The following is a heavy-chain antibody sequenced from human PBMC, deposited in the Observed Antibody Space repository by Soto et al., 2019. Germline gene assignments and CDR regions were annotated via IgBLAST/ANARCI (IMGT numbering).Heavy chain of an antibody. CDR2: IYYSGST. CDR3: ARRRGRGYDSDYYYGMDV. CDR1: GGSISSSSYY. V-gene: IGHV4-39*01. J-gene: IGHJ6*02. Sequence: SETLSLTCTVSGGSISSSSYYWGWVRQPPGKGLEWIGSIYYSGSTYYNPSLKSRVTISVDTSKNQFSLKLSSVTAADTAVYYCARRRGRGYDSDYYYGMDVWGQGTTVTVSS. D-gene: IGHD5-12*01.